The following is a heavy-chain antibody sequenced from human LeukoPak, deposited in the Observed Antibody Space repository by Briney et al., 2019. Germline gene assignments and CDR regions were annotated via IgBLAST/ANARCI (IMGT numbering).Heavy chain of an antibody. D-gene: IGHD5/OR15-5a*01. CDR1: GFILSSFA. CDR3: AKDSRGSSVRVFDY. J-gene: IGHJ4*02. V-gene: IGHV3-23*01. Sequence: GGSLSLSCAASGFILSSFAMTWVRQAPGKGLEWVSAISGSGGSTYYADSVKGRFTISRDSSKNTLYLQMNSLSADDTAVYYCAKDSRGSSVRVFDYRGQGILVTVSS. CDR2: ISGSGGST.